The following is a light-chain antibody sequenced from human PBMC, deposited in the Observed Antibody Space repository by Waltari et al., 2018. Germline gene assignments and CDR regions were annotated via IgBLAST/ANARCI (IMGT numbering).Light chain of an antibody. CDR3: QAWDSSPVV. CDR2: QDT. J-gene: IGLJ2*01. CDR1: KLGDKY. Sequence: SYELTQPPSVSVSPGQTATITSTGNKLGDKYACWYHQKPGQSPVLVIYQDTKLPSGIPERFSGSNSGNTATLTISGTQAMDEADYYCQAWDSSPVVFGGGTKLTVL. V-gene: IGLV3-1*01.